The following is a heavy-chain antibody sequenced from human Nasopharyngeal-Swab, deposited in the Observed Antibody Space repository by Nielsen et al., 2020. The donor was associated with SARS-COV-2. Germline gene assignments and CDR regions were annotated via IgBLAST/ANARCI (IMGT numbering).Heavy chain of an antibody. V-gene: IGHV3-30-3*01. J-gene: IGHJ4*02. CDR1: GFPFRRYT. Sequence: GESLKISFSSSGFPFRRYTMHWVRQAPGKGLEWVAVISYDGSNKYYADSVKGRFTISRSISKNTLYLQMNSLRAEDTAVFYCASTPLDSSGYYYACHYWGRGTLVTVSS. D-gene: IGHD3-22*01. CDR2: ISYDGSNK. CDR3: ASTPLDSSGYYYACHY.